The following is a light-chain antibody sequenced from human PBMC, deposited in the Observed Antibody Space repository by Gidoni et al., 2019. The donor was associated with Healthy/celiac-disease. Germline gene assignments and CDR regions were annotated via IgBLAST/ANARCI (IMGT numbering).Light chain of an antibody. CDR2: KAS. Sequence: DIQMTQSPSTLSASVGDRVTITCRASQSISSWLAWYQQTPGKAPKLLIYKASSLESGVPSRFSGSGSGTEFTLTISSLQPDDFATYYCQQYNSYPVTFGQXTKVEIK. CDR1: QSISSW. CDR3: QQYNSYPVT. V-gene: IGKV1-5*03. J-gene: IGKJ1*01.